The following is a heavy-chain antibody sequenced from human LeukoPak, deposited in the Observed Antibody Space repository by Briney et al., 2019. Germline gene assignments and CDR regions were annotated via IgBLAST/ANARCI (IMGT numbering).Heavy chain of an antibody. CDR1: GGSISRSDYY. Sequence: KPSETPSLTCTVSGGSISRSDYYWGWIRQPPGKGLEWIGSIYYSGSTYYNPSLKSPVTISVDTTKNQFSLKLTSVTATDTAVYYCVRHAALGPFDYWGQGTLVTVSS. CDR2: IYYSGST. CDR3: VRHAALGPFDY. D-gene: IGHD7-27*01. V-gene: IGHV4-39*01. J-gene: IGHJ4*02.